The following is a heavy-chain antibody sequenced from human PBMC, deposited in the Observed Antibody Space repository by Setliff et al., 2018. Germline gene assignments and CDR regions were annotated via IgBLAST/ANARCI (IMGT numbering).Heavy chain of an antibody. V-gene: IGHV4-38-2*02. J-gene: IGHJ5*02. CDR3: ARETQQQLPLGWFDP. Sequence: SETLSLTCAVSGYSISSGYYWGWIRQPPGKGLEWIGSIYHSGSTYYNPSLKSRVTISVDTSKNQFSLKLSSVTAADTAVYYCARETQQQLPLGWFDPWGQGTLVTVSS. CDR2: IYHSGST. D-gene: IGHD6-13*01. CDR1: GYSISSGYY.